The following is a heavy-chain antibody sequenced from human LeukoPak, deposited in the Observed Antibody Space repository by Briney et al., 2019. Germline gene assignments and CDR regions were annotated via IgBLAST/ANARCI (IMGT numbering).Heavy chain of an antibody. CDR3: AKDRLAGPYDILTGYYF. CDR1: GFTFSSYG. CDR2: IRYDGSNK. Sequence: GGSLRLSCAASGFTFSSYGMHWVRQAPGKGLEWVAFIRYDGSNKYYADSVKGRFTISRDNSKNTLYLQMNSLRAEDTAVYYCAKDRLAGPYDILTGYYFGGQGTLVTVSS. J-gene: IGHJ4*02. D-gene: IGHD3-9*01. V-gene: IGHV3-30*02.